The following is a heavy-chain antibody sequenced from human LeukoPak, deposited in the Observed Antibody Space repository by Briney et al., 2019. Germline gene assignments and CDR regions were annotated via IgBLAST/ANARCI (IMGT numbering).Heavy chain of an antibody. D-gene: IGHD5-24*01. Sequence: SETLSLTCAVYGGSFSGYYWSWIRQPPGKGLEWIGEINHSGSTNYNPSLKSRVTISVDTSKNQFSLKLSSVTAADTAVYYCARQSGGYRGGYSRRLVGSTFDYWGQGTLVTVSS. CDR3: ARQSGGYRGGYSRRLVGSTFDY. V-gene: IGHV4-34*01. J-gene: IGHJ4*02. CDR1: GGSFSGYY. CDR2: INHSGST.